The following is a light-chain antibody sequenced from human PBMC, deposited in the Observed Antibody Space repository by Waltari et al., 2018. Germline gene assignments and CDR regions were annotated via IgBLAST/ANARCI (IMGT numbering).Light chain of an antibody. V-gene: IGKV3-11*01. J-gene: IGKJ5*01. CDR1: QSVSSH. Sequence: EIVLKQSPATLSLSPGERATLSCRASQSVSSHLAWYQQKPGQAPRLLIYDAFNRATGIPARFSGSGSGTDFTLTISSLEPEDFAVYYCQQRSNWITFGQGTRLEIK. CDR2: DAF. CDR3: QQRSNWIT.